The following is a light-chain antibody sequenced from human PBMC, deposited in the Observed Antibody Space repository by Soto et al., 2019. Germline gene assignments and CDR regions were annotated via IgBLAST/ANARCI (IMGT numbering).Light chain of an antibody. CDR2: AAT. CDR3: QQTHSTPAST. CDR1: QSIYRY. J-gene: IGKJ4*01. Sequence: DIQMTQSPTSLSASVGDRVTTTCRASQSIYRYLNWYLQRPGKAPELLIYAATNLHDGVPSRFRCSGSGTEFTPTISSLQPEDFAVYYCQQTHSTPASTFGQGTSVEVK. V-gene: IGKV1-39*01.